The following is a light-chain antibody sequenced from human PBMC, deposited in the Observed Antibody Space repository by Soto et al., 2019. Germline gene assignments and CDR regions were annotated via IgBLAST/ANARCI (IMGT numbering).Light chain of an antibody. CDR2: EVS. Sequence: QSALTQPASVSWSPGQSITISCTGTSSDVGGYNYVSWYQQHPGKAPKLMIYEVSHRPSGVSNRFSGSKSGNTASLTISGLQAEDDADYYCSSYTSSSTLYVFGTGTKLTVL. CDR3: SSYTSSSTLYV. CDR1: SSDVGGYNY. J-gene: IGLJ1*01. V-gene: IGLV2-14*01.